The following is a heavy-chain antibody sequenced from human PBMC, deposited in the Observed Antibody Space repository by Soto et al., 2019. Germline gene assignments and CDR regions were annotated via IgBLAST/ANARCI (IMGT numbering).Heavy chain of an antibody. CDR3: ARVLLELWPVDY. Sequence: GGSLRLSCEASGFKFNTYGMHWFRQTPGKEQEWVALISYDGSNKYYAKSVKGRFRISRDNSDNTVYLQMNSLSTEDTAVYYCARVLLELWPVDYWGPGTLVTVSS. CDR1: GFKFNTYG. V-gene: IGHV3-30-3*01. CDR2: ISYDGSNK. D-gene: IGHD1-7*01. J-gene: IGHJ4*02.